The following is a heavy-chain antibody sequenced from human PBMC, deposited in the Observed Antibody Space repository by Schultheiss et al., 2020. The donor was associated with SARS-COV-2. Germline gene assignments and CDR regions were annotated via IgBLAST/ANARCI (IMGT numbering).Heavy chain of an antibody. Sequence: SETLSLTCTVSGGSINSHYWTWLRQPPGKGLEWIAYMYDSGTTNYNPSLKSRVIISVDTSKNQFSLKLSSVTAADTAVYYCARDGILPAAMPDYYYGVDVWGKGTSVTVSS. J-gene: IGHJ6*04. CDR1: GGSINSHY. CDR3: ARDGILPAAMPDYYYGVDV. CDR2: MYDSGTT. V-gene: IGHV4-59*11. D-gene: IGHD2-2*01.